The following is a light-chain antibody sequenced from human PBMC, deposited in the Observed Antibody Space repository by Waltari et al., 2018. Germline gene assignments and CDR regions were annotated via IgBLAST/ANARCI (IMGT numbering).Light chain of an antibody. Sequence: QSALTQPPSASGSPGQSVTISCTGTSSDVGGYNYVSWYKQHPGKAPKLMIYEVSKRPSGIPARFSGSKSGTSATLGITGLQTGDEADYYCGTWDSSLSAAVFGGGTKLTVL. V-gene: IGLV2-8*01. CDR3: GTWDSSLSAAV. J-gene: IGLJ2*01. CDR1: SSDVGGYNY. CDR2: EVS.